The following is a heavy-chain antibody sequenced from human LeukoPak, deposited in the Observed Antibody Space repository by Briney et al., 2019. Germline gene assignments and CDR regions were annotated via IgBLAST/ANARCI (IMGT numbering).Heavy chain of an antibody. CDR2: IYYSGST. Sequence: SETLSLTCTVSGGSISSSSYYWGWIRQPPGKGLEWIGSIYYSGSTYYNPSLKSRVTISVDTSKNHFSLKLSSVTAADTAVYYCAREVAVAAVDYWGQGTLVTVSS. CDR1: GGSISSSSYY. V-gene: IGHV4-39*02. J-gene: IGHJ4*02. D-gene: IGHD6-19*01. CDR3: AREVAVAAVDY.